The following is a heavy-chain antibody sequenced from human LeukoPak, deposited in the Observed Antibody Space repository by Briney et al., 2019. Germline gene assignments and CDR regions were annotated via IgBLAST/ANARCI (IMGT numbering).Heavy chain of an antibody. J-gene: IGHJ6*02. Sequence: GGSLRLSCAASGFTFSDYYMSWIRQAPGKGLEWVSYISSSGSTIYYADSVKGRFTISRDNAKNSLYLQMNSLRAEDTAVYYCARDKVVPAAILSYGMDVWGQGTTVTVSS. D-gene: IGHD2-2*02. V-gene: IGHV3-11*01. CDR3: ARDKVVPAAILSYGMDV. CDR2: ISSSGSTI. CDR1: GFTFSDYY.